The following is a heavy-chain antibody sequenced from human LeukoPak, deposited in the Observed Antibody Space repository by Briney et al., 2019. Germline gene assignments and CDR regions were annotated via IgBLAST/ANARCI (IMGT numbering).Heavy chain of an antibody. D-gene: IGHD1-26*01. CDR3: ARGRWVGANWRAYYFDY. J-gene: IGHJ4*02. CDR2: INHSGST. CDR1: GGSFSGYY. V-gene: IGHV4-34*01. Sequence: PETLSLTCAVYGGSFSGYYWSWIRQPPGKGLEWIGEINHSGSTNYNPSLKSRVTISVDTSKNQFSLKLSSVTAADTAVYYCARGRWVGANWRAYYFDYWGQGTLVTVSS.